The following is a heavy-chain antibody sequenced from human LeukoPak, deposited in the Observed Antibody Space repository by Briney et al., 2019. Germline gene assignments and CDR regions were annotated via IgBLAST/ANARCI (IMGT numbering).Heavy chain of an antibody. CDR2: VNPADSST. V-gene: IGHV5-51*01. D-gene: IGHD3-10*01. CDR3: AARIGIFRGGFDY. J-gene: IGHJ4*02. CDR1: GYTFRNYW. Sequence: GESLKISCKGSGYTFRNYWIGWVRQVPGKGLECMGTVNPADSSTRYSPSFQGQVTISVDRSISTAFLQWSSLKASDSAIYYCAARIGIFRGGFDYWGQGTRVTVSS.